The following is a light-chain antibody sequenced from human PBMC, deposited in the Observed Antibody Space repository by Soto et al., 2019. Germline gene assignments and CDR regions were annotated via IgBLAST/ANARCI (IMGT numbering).Light chain of an antibody. J-gene: IGKJ4*01. CDR1: QSVSSSY. CDR2: GAS. CDR3: QQYGSSPRSPLT. Sequence: EIVLTQSPGTLSLSPGERATLSCRASQSVSSSYLAWYQQKPGQAPRLLIYGASSRATGIPDRFSASGSGIDFTLTISRLEPEDFAVYYCQQYGSSPRSPLTFGGGTKVEI. V-gene: IGKV3-20*01.